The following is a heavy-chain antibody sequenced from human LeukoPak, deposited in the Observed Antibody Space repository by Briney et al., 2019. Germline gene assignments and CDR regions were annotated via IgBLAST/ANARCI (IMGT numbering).Heavy chain of an antibody. CDR3: ARAGQQLVHWFDP. Sequence: SETLSLTCTVSGGSISSYYWSWIRQPPGKGLEWIGYIYYSGSTNYNPSLKSRVTISVDTSKNQFSLKLSSVTAADTAVYYCARAGQQLVHWFDPWGQGTLVTVSS. CDR1: GGSISSYY. CDR2: IYYSGST. D-gene: IGHD6-13*01. J-gene: IGHJ5*02. V-gene: IGHV4-59*01.